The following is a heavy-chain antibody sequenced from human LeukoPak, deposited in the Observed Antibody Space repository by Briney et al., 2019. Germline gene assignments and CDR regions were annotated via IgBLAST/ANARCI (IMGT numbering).Heavy chain of an antibody. CDR1: GYTFTSYY. CDR2: ISPSGGST. V-gene: IGHV1-46*01. J-gene: IGHJ4*02. D-gene: IGHD6-19*01. CDR3: ARIAVADDY. Sequence: ASVKVSCKASGYTFTSYYMHWVRQAPGQGLEWMGIISPSGGSTSYAQKFQGRVTMTRDTSTSTAYMELRSLRSDDTAVYYCARIAVADDYWGQGTLVTVSS.